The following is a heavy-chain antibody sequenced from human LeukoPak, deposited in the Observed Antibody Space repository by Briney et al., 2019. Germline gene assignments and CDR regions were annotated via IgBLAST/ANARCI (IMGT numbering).Heavy chain of an antibody. CDR2: IDWDDDK. J-gene: IGHJ3*01. CDR1: GFSLSTSGMC. CDR3: ARIKIAGDYGRRAFDV. Sequence: SGPALLKPTQTLTLTCTFSGFSLSTSGMCVSWIRQPPGKALEWLARIDWDDDKYYSTSLKTRLTISKDTSKNQVVLTMTNMDPVDTATYYCARIKIAGDYGRRAFDVWGQGTMVTVSS. V-gene: IGHV2-70*11. D-gene: IGHD4-17*01.